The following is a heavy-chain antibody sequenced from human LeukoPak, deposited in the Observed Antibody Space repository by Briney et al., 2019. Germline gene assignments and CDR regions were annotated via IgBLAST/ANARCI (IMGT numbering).Heavy chain of an antibody. CDR2: IYHSGST. CDR3: ARGDYNWNDIRTWGAFDI. CDR1: GGSVSSGSYY. Sequence: SETLSLTCTVSGGSVSSGSYYWSWIRQPPGKGLEWIGYIYHSGSTNYNPSLKSRVTISVDTSKNQFSLKLSSVTAADTAVYYCARGDYNWNDIRTWGAFDIWGQGTMVTVSS. J-gene: IGHJ3*02. D-gene: IGHD1-20*01. V-gene: IGHV4-61*01.